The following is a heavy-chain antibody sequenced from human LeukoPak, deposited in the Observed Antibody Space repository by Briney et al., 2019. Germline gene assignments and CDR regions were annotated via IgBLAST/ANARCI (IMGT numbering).Heavy chain of an antibody. V-gene: IGHV3-7*01. CDR1: GFSFNTYW. CDR3: ARRSYRGVIGVYYYYYMDV. CDR2: IKQDGSEK. J-gene: IGHJ6*03. Sequence: GGSLRLSCVASGFSFNTYWMSWVRQAPGKGLEWVANIKQDGSEKYYVDSVKGRFTISRDNAKNSVYLQMNRLRVEDTAVYYCARRSYRGVIGVYYYYYMDVWGKGTPVTVSS. D-gene: IGHD3-16*02.